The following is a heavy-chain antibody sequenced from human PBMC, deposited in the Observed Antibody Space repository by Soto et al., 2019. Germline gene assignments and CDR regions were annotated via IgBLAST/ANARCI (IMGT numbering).Heavy chain of an antibody. D-gene: IGHD3-22*01. CDR2: ISGSGGST. V-gene: IGHV3-23*01. Sequence: KGLEWVSAISGSGGSTYYADSVKGRFTISRDNSKNTLYLQMNSLRAEDTAVYYCDTFYYDAGKKEVCTDSAFWRKGT. J-gene: IGHJ1*01. CDR3: DTFYYDAGKKEVCTDSAF.